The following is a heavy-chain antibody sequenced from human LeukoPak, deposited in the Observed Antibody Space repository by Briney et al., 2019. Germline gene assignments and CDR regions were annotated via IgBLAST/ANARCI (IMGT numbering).Heavy chain of an antibody. Sequence: ASVKVSCKAAGYTFTSNYIHWGRQAPGQGLEWMGMIYPRDGSTSYAQKFQGRVTVTRDTSTSTVHMELSGLRSEDTAVYYCARDQEGFDYWGQRTLVTVSS. CDR1: GYTFTSNY. J-gene: IGHJ4*02. V-gene: IGHV1-46*01. CDR3: ARDQEGFDY. CDR2: IYPRDGST.